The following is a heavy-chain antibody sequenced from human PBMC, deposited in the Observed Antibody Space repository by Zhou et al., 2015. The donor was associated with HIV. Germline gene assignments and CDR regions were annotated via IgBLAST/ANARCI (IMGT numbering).Heavy chain of an antibody. J-gene: IGHJ5*02. Sequence: QVQLVQSGPEMKRPGSAVKVSCKASGGTFSSYAISWVRQAPGQGLEWMGGIIPIFGTANYAQKFQGRVTITADESTSTAYMELSSLRSEDTAVYYCARTKRDPTVTTSNWFDPWGQGTLVTVSS. CDR1: GGTFSSYA. V-gene: IGHV1-69*01. D-gene: IGHD4-17*01. CDR2: IIPIFGTA. CDR3: ARTKRDPTVTTSNWFDP.